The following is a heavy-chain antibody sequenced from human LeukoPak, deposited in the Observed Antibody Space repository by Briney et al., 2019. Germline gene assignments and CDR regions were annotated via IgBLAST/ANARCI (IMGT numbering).Heavy chain of an antibody. J-gene: IGHJ3*02. CDR3: AKDEDGYNPRSTAFDI. Sequence: PGRSLRLSCAASGFTFSSYGMHWFRQAPGKGLEWVAVISYDGSNKYYADSVKGRFTISRDNSKNTLYLQMNSLRAEDTAVYYCAKDEDGYNPRSTAFDIWGQGTMVTVSS. CDR2: ISYDGSNK. V-gene: IGHV3-30*18. D-gene: IGHD5-24*01. CDR1: GFTFSSYG.